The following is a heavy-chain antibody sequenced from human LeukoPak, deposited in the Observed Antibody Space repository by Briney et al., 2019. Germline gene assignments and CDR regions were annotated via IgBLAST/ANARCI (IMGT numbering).Heavy chain of an antibody. CDR2: INHSGST. CDR3: ARESTTVAGTFDH. Sequence: KPSETLSLTCAVYGGSFSGYYWSWIRQPPGKGLERIGEINHSGSTNYNPSLKSRVTISVDTSKNQFSLKLSSVTAADTAMYYCARESTTVAGTFDHWGQGTLVTVSS. J-gene: IGHJ4*02. CDR1: GGSFSGYY. D-gene: IGHD6-19*01. V-gene: IGHV4-34*01.